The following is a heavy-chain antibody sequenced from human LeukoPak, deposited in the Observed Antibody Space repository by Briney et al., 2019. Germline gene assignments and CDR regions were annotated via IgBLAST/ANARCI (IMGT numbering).Heavy chain of an antibody. CDR3: ASNPGSGWIDY. Sequence: SETLSLTCTVSGXSISKYYWSWIRQPPGKGLEWIGYIYYNGATNYNPSLKSRVTMSIDTSKNQFSLKLSSVTAADTAVYYCASNPGSGWIDYWGQGTLVTVSS. D-gene: IGHD6-19*01. V-gene: IGHV4-59*08. J-gene: IGHJ4*02. CDR1: GXSISKYY. CDR2: IYYNGAT.